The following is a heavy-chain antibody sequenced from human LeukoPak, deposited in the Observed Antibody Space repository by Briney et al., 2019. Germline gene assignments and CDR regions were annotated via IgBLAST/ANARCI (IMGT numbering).Heavy chain of an antibody. CDR1: GFTFSSYA. J-gene: IGHJ4*02. D-gene: IGHD2-2*01. CDR2: ISGSGGST. Sequence: PGGSPRLSCAASGFTFSSYAMSWVRQAPGKGLEWVSAISGSGGSTYYVDSVKGRFTISRDNSKNTLYLQMNSLRAEDTAVYYCAKRYCSSSSCSLFDYWGQGTLVTVSS. V-gene: IGHV3-23*01. CDR3: AKRYCSSSSCSLFDY.